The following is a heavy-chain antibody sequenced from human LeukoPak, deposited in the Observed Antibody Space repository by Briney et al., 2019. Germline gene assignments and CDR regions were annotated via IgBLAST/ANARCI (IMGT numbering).Heavy chain of an antibody. Sequence: PSETLSLTCSASGGSISSYYWSWIRQPPGKGLEWIGYMSYSGSTNYSPSLKRRVTISVDTSKNQFSLKLSSVTAADTAVYYCARQLETYHYDSSGTLPFDYWGQGTLVTVSS. CDR3: ARQLETYHYDSSGTLPFDY. V-gene: IGHV4-59*08. D-gene: IGHD3-22*01. CDR1: GGSISSYY. J-gene: IGHJ4*02. CDR2: MSYSGST.